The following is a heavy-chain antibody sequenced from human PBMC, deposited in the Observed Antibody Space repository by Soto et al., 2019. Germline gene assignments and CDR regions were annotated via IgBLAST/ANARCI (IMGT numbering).Heavy chain of an antibody. CDR3: ARGPEGGCSGGSCYHYYYYYMDV. V-gene: IGHV1-8*02. CDR1: GYTFTSYA. Sequence: ASVKVSCKASGYTFTSYAFHWVRQAPGQRPEWMGWMNPNSGNTGYAQKFQGRVTMTRNTSISTAYMELSSLRSEDTAVYYCARGPEGGCSGGSCYHYYYYYMDVWGKGTTVTVSS. CDR2: MNPNSGNT. D-gene: IGHD2-15*01. J-gene: IGHJ6*03.